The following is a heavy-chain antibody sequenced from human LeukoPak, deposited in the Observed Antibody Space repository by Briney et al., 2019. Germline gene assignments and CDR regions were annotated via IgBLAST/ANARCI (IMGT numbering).Heavy chain of an antibody. CDR1: GFTFSSYW. J-gene: IGHJ6*02. CDR2: IKQDGSEK. V-gene: IGHV3-7*03. CDR3: AKDQDGMDV. Sequence: GGSLRLSCAASGFTFSSYWMSWVRQAPGKGLEWVANIKQDGSEKYYADSVKGRFTISRDNAKNSLYLQMNSLRAEDTALYYCAKDQDGMDVWGQGTTVTVSS.